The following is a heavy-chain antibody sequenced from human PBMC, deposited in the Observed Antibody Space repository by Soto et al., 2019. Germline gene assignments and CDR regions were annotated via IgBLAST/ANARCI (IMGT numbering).Heavy chain of an antibody. V-gene: IGHV3-74*01. Sequence: GGSLRLSCAASGFSFSSYWMHWVRQAPGKGLVWVSRVKTDGSLTNYADSVKGRFTISRDNAKNTVYLQMNSLRAEDTAVYYCVRSYDIWGQGTMVTVSS. CDR3: VRSYDI. J-gene: IGHJ3*02. CDR2: VKTDGSLT. CDR1: GFSFSSYW.